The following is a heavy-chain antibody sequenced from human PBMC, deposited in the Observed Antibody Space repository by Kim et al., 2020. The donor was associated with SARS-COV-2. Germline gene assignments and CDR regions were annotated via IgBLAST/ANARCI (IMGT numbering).Heavy chain of an antibody. V-gene: IGHV3-30-3*01. CDR1: GFTFSSYA. CDR3: ARGFRGALDYFYY. Sequence: GGSLRLSCAASGFTFSSYAMHWVRQAPGKGLEWVAVITYDGSNKYYADSVKGRFTISRDNSKNTLYLQMNSLRAEDTAVYYCARGFRGALDYFYYCVQGT. J-gene: IGHJ4*02. D-gene: IGHD3-10*01. CDR2: ITYDGSNK.